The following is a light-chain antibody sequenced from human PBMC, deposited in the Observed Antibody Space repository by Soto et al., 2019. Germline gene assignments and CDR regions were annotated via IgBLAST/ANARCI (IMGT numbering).Light chain of an antibody. V-gene: IGLV2-14*01. CDR1: TSDIGAYNY. CDR2: EVS. J-gene: IGLJ2*01. Sequence: QSVLTQPPSASGSPGQSVTISCTGTTSDIGAYNYVSWYQHHPDKAPRLMIYEVSLRPSTVSSRFSGSKSGNTASLTISGLQAEDEADYYCSSYSSSSTLFGGGTKVTVL. CDR3: SSYSSSSTL.